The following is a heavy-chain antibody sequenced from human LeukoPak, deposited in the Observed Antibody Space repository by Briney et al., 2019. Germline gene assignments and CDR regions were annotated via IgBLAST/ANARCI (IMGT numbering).Heavy chain of an antibody. J-gene: IGHJ4*02. D-gene: IGHD3-10*01. V-gene: IGHV3-30*04. Sequence: GGSLRLSCAASGFTFSSYAMHWVRQAPGKGLEWVAIISYDGSNKYYADSVKSRFTISRDNSKNTLYLQMNSLRAEDTAVYYCARLCGRPADYYYGSGSQLDYWGQGTLVTLSS. CDR1: GFTFSSYA. CDR2: ISYDGSNK. CDR3: ARLCGRPADYYYGSGSQLDY.